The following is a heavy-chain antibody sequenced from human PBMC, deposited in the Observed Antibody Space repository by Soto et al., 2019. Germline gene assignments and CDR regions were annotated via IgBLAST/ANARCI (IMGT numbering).Heavy chain of an antibody. CDR1: GFSLTSRGEG. J-gene: IGHJ4*02. D-gene: IGHD6-19*01. CDR2: IYWDDDK. Sequence: QITLKESGPTLVKPTHTVTLTCTFSGFSLTSRGEGVVWIRQPAGKALEWVTLIYWDDDKHYSPSLKNRLTITTDASKSHEVLTLTNVDPSDTGTYFCAHVRGLEQWLQRLDSWGQGTLVTVSS. CDR3: AHVRGLEQWLQRLDS. V-gene: IGHV2-5*02.